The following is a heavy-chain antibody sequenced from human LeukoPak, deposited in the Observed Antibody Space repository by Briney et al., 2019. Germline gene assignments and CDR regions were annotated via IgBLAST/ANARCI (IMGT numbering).Heavy chain of an antibody. Sequence: GGSLRLSCAASGFTFSDYTMNWVRQVPGKGLEWLSSIKISSIYVYYAESGEGRFTISRDNAENSLYLQMTSLRVDDTAVYYCARAATAAAGTGPFDIWGQGTLVTVSS. CDR1: GFTFSDYT. V-gene: IGHV3-21*01. CDR3: ARAATAAAGTGPFDI. CDR2: IKISSIYV. J-gene: IGHJ3*02. D-gene: IGHD6-13*01.